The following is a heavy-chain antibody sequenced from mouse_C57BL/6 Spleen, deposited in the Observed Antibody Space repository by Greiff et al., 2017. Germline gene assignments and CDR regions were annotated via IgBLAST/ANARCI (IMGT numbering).Heavy chain of an antibody. CDR3: ARGILYYYGSTPYFDY. CDR1: GYTFTDHT. D-gene: IGHD1-1*01. CDR2: IYPRDGST. J-gene: IGHJ2*01. V-gene: IGHV1-78*01. Sequence: QVQLQQSDAELVKPGASVKISCKVSGYTFTDHTIHWMKQRPEQGLEWIGYIYPRDGSTKYNEKFKGKATLTADKSSSTAYMQLNSLTSEDSAVYFCARGILYYYGSTPYFDYWGQGTTLTVSS.